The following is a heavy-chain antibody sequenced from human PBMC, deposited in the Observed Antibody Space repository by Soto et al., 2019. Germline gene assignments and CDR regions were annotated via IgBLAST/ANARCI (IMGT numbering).Heavy chain of an antibody. Sequence: GGSLRLSCAASGFTFSSYSMNWVRQAPGKGLEWVSSISSSSSYIYYADSVKGRFTISRDNAKNSLYLQMNSLRAEDTAVYYCARASDYYGSGSYYKSAIYYYYYYGMDVWGQGTTVTVS. J-gene: IGHJ6*02. CDR2: ISSSSSYI. CDR3: ARASDYYGSGSYYKSAIYYYYYYGMDV. V-gene: IGHV3-21*01. D-gene: IGHD3-10*01. CDR1: GFTFSSYS.